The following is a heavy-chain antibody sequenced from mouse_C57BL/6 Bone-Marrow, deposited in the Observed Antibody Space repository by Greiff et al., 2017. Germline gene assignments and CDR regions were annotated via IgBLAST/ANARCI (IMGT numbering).Heavy chain of an antibody. CDR2: IYPGGGYT. CDR1: GYTFTNYW. D-gene: IGHD2-3*01. CDR3: AIGYDGYYVAY. V-gene: IGHV1-63*01. Sequence: QVQLKQSGAELVRPGTSVKMSCKASGYTFTNYWIGWAKQRPGHGLEWIGDIYPGGGYTNYNEKFKGKATLTADKSSSTAYMQFSSLTSEDSAIYYGAIGYDGYYVAYWGQGTLVTVSA. J-gene: IGHJ3*01.